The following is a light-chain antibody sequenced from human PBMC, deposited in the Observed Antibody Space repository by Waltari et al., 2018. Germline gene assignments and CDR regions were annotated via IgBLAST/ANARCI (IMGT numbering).Light chain of an antibody. Sequence: DIKIKKTPSSLYASVRKRVTVTCRASQSISSYLNWYQQKPGKAPKLLIYAASNLQSGVPSRFGGSGSGTDFTLTIISLQPEDFETYYCQQSFSTLPTFGG. CDR3: QQSFSTLPT. V-gene: IGKV1-39*01. CDR1: QSISSY. J-gene: IGKJ4*01. CDR2: AAS.